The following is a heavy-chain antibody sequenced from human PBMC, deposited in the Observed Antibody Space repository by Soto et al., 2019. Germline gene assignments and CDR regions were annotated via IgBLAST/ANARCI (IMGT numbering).Heavy chain of an antibody. V-gene: IGHV4-34*01. D-gene: IGHD2-15*01. CDR3: ARGRRRYCSGVSCYSGSYFDY. Sequence: PSETLSLTCAVYGGSFSGYYWSWIRQPPGKGLEWFGEINHSGSTNYNPSLKSRVTISVDTSKNQFSLKLSSVTAADTAVYYCARGRRRYCSGVSCYSGSYFDYWGQGTLVTVSS. CDR2: INHSGST. J-gene: IGHJ4*02. CDR1: GGSFSGYY.